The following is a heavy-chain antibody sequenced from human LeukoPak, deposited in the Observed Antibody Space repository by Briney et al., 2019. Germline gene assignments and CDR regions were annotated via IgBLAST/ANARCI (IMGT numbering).Heavy chain of an antibody. CDR3: VRDDSAWLY. CDR1: GFTFNTFG. V-gene: IGHV3-21*01. J-gene: IGHJ4*02. Sequence: GGSLRLSCAVSGFTFNTFGMNWVRQAPGRGLQWVSSISPGSSYIYYEDSVKGRFTISRDDAKNSLYLQMDSLTAGDTAVYYCVRDDSAWLYWGQGALVTVS. CDR2: ISPGSSYI. D-gene: IGHD2-15*01.